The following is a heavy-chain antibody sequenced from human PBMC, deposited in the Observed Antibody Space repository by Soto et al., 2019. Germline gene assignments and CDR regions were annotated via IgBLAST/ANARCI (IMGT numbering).Heavy chain of an antibody. CDR1: GVSLSTTGTC. CDR2: VDWDDDK. Sequence: GSRPTMVNLTQTITLTCTFCGVSLSTTGTCDTYIHQPPGHALEWPARVDWDDDKYYSTSLRTRLTISKDTSNNQVVLTMTNMDPVDTATYYCARMNSVGAPDAFDIWGQGTMVTVSS. J-gene: IGHJ3*02. V-gene: IGHV2-70*11. CDR3: ARMNSVGAPDAFDI. D-gene: IGHD3-16*01.